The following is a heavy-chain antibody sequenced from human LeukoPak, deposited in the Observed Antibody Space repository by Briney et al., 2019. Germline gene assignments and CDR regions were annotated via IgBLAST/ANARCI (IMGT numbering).Heavy chain of an antibody. Sequence: PGESLKISCKGSGYSFTSYWIGWVRQMPGKGLEWMGIIYPGDSDTRYSPSFQGQVTISADKSISTAYLQWSSLKASDTAMYYCVARAMGAVLHPDAFDIWGQGTMVTVSS. CDR2: IYPGDSDT. V-gene: IGHV5-51*01. D-gene: IGHD1-26*01. CDR3: VARAMGAVLHPDAFDI. J-gene: IGHJ3*02. CDR1: GYSFTSYW.